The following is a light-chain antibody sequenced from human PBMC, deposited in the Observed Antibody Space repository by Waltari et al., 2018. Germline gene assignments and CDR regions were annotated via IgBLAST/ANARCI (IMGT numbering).Light chain of an antibody. V-gene: IGLV3-25*03. J-gene: IGLJ2*01. CDR2: KDT. CDR1: ALPKKF. Sequence: SYELTQPPSVSVSPGQTARITCSGDALPKKFAFWYQQKSGQAPVVVIYKDTERPSGIPDRISGSSSGTTVTLTISGAQAEDEADYYCQSGDSSGVVVFGGGTKLTVL. CDR3: QSGDSSGVVV.